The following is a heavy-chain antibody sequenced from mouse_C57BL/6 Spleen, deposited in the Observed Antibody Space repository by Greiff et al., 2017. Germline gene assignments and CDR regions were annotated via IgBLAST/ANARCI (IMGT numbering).Heavy chain of an antibody. D-gene: IGHD1-1*01. CDR2: IHPNSGST. CDR3: ARNYYGSSYWYYDV. CDR1: GYTFTSYW. J-gene: IGHJ1*03. Sequence: QVLLQLPGAELVKPGASVKLSCKASGYTFTSYWMHWVKLRPGQGLEWIGMIHPNSGSTNYNEKFTSKATLTVDKSSSTAYMQLSSLTSEDSAVYYCARNYYGSSYWYYDVGGTGTTGTVSA. V-gene: IGHV1-64*01.